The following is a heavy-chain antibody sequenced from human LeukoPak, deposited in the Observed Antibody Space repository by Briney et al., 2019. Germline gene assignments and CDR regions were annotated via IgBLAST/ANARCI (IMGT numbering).Heavy chain of an antibody. V-gene: IGHV3-33*01. Sequence: SGGSLRLSCATSGFPFSYYGMHWVRQAPGKGPEWVAVIWYDGSKKYYADSVKGRFTISRDNSKNTLYLQMNSLRAEDTAVYYCARGPLPWLQSLLGCFDYWGQGTLVTVSS. J-gene: IGHJ4*02. CDR3: ARGPLPWLQSLLGCFDY. CDR1: GFPFSYYG. D-gene: IGHD5-24*01. CDR2: IWYDGSKK.